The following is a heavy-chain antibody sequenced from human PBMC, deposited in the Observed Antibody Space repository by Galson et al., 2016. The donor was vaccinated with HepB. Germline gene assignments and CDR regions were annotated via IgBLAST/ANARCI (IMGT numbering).Heavy chain of an antibody. Sequence: SLRLSCAASGFSFSNSGMSWVRQAPGRGLEWVSGITRSGDATHYADVVKGRFTISSDNSMNTLYLQMNSLTAEDTAVYFCARTSYRECSGTRCVNFRYYYYMDVWGKGTTVTVSS. V-gene: IGHV3-23*01. J-gene: IGHJ6*03. D-gene: IGHD2-2*01. CDR2: ITRSGDAT. CDR3: ARTSYRECSGTRCVNFRYYYYMDV. CDR1: GFSFSNSG.